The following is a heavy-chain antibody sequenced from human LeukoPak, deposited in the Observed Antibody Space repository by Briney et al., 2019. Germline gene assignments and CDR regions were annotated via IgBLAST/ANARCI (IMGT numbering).Heavy chain of an antibody. V-gene: IGHV3-53*01. Sequence: GGSLRLSCAASGFTVSSNYMSWVRQAPGKGLEWVSVIYSGGSTYYADSVKGRFTISRDNSKNTLYLQMNSLRAEDTAVYYCARERSREQWLVPPHWGQGTLVTVSS. D-gene: IGHD6-19*01. CDR3: ARERSREQWLVPPH. CDR2: IYSGGST. CDR1: GFTVSSNY. J-gene: IGHJ4*02.